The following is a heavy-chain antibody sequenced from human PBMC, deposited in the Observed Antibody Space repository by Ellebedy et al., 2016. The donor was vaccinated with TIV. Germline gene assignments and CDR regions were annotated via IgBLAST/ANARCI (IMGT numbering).Heavy chain of an antibody. CDR1: GGSFSGYY. CDR3: ARGAQTGDLT. V-gene: IGHV4-34*01. D-gene: IGHD7-27*01. J-gene: IGHJ4*02. CDR2: INHSGST. Sequence: MPGGSLRLSCAVYGGSFSGYYWSWIRQPPGKGLEWIGEINHSGSTNYNPSLKSRVTISVDTSKNQFSLKLSSVTAADTAVYYCARGAQTGDLTWGQGTLVTVSS.